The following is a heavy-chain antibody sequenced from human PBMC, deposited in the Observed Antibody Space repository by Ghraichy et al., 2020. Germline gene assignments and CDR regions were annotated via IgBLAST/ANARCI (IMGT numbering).Heavy chain of an antibody. CDR2: INGGGTTT. Sequence: GGSLRLSCAASGFTLRSYWMHWVRQAPGEGLVWVSRINGGGTTTNSADSAKGRFTNTRDDAKNTLNLQMNSLSAGDTAVYYCARGNSGYGNFDYWVQGALVTVSS. D-gene: IGHD5-12*01. J-gene: IGHJ4*02. CDR1: GFTLRSYW. CDR3: ARGNSGYGNFDY. V-gene: IGHV3-74*01.